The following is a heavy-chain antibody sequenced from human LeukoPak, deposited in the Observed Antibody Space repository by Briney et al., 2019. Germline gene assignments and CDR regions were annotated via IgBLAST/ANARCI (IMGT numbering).Heavy chain of an antibody. Sequence: PSETLSLTCTVSSGSLYGYYWSWIRQPPGKGLGWIGHIYYSGSTNYNPSLKSRVTISVDTSKNQFSLKLSSVTAAATAVYYCARDSSSTYYYYGMDVWGQGTTVTVSS. CDR1: SGSLYGYY. D-gene: IGHD6-13*01. CDR2: IYYSGST. CDR3: ARDSSSTYYYYGMDV. J-gene: IGHJ6*02. V-gene: IGHV4-59*01.